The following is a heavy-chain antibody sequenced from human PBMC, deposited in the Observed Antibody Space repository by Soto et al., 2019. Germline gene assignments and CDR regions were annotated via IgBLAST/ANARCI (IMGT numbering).Heavy chain of an antibody. D-gene: IGHD3-3*01. CDR3: ARVFPDGWVEPGVVRGYLDT. J-gene: IGHJ4*02. CDR1: ADSFSSYG. V-gene: IGHV1-69*01. Sequence: QVQLVQSGAEVKEPGSAVKVSCKAPADSFSSYGISWVRQAPGQGLEWMGGIIPIFGTTNYAEKFRGRVTITADESTNTAYMESSSLRSEDTALYYCARVFPDGWVEPGVVRGYLDTWGRGTLVTVSS. CDR2: IIPIFGTT.